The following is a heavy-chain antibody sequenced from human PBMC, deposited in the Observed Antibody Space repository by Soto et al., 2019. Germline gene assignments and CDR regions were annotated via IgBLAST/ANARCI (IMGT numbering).Heavy chain of an antibody. D-gene: IGHD6-19*01. Sequence: SETLSLTCAVSGGSISSGGYSWSWIRQPPGKGLEWIGYIYHSGSTYYNPSLKSRVTISVDRSKNQFSLQMNSLRAEDTAVYYCARVEQWLVPVGWYYYGMDVWGQGTTVTVSS. V-gene: IGHV4-30-2*01. CDR3: ARVEQWLVPVGWYYYGMDV. CDR2: IYHSGST. CDR1: GGSISSGGYS. J-gene: IGHJ6*02.